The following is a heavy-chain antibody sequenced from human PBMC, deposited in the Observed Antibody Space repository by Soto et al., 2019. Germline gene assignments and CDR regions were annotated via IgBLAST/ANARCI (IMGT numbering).Heavy chain of an antibody. Sequence: PGESLKISCGTSGYKFTSSWIAWVRQMPGKGLEWMGIIFPSDSDTRYSPSFQGQVTISADRSTSTVFLQWASLKASDTAVYFCARKDKSGYFNWFDPWGQGTLVTVSS. CDR2: IFPSDSDT. CDR3: ARKDKSGYFNWFDP. D-gene: IGHD3-22*01. J-gene: IGHJ5*02. CDR1: GYKFTSSW. V-gene: IGHV5-51*01.